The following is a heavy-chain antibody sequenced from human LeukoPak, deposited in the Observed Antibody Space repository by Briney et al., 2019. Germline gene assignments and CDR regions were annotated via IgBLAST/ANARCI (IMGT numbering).Heavy chain of an antibody. CDR3: ARGLPLLYYDFWSGNNFDY. J-gene: IGHJ4*02. V-gene: IGHV3-23*01. Sequence: GGSLRLSCAASGFTFSSYSMNWVRQAPGKGLEWVSAISGSGGSTYYADSVKGRFTISRDNSKNTLYLQMNSLRAEDTAVYYCARGLPLLYYDFWSGNNFDYWGQGTLVTVSS. CDR2: ISGSGGST. CDR1: GFTFSSYS. D-gene: IGHD3-3*01.